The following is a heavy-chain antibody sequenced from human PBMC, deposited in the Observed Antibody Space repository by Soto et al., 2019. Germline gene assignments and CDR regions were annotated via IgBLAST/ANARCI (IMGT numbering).Heavy chain of an antibody. V-gene: IGHV4-30-4*01. Sequence: QVQLQESGPGLVKPSQTLSLTCTVSGGSISSGDYYWSWIRQPPGKGLEWIGYIYYSGSTYYNPSPKSRVTTSIGTSKNQFSLKLSSATAADTAVYYCARERPDGARLDPWGQGALVTAS. CDR2: IYYSGST. CDR3: ARERPDGARLDP. D-gene: IGHD6-6*01. J-gene: IGHJ5*02. CDR1: GGSISSGDYY.